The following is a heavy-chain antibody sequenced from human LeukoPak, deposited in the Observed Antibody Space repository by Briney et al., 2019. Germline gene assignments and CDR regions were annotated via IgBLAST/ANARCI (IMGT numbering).Heavy chain of an antibody. V-gene: IGHV5-51*01. Sequence: GESLKISCEGSGYSFPSYWIGWVRQMPGKGLEWMGIIYPGDSDTRYSPSFQGHVTISAAKSISTAYLQWSNLKASDTAMYYCARRTRDGYNSTYGFDLWGQGTMVTVSS. CDR1: GYSFPSYW. CDR2: IYPGDSDT. CDR3: ARRTRDGYNSTYGFDL. D-gene: IGHD5-24*01. J-gene: IGHJ3*01.